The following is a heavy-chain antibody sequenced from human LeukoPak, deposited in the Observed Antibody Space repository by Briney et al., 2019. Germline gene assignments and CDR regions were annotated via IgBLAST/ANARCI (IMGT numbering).Heavy chain of an antibody. Sequence: SETLSLTCIVSGGSTSGGNYYWGWIRRPPGKGLEWIGGISSSGNTYYNPSLKSRITISVDTSKNHFSLNLSSVTAADTAVYYCARLGAGPTYYDFWSGYSSFYFDYWGQGTLVTVSS. D-gene: IGHD3-3*01. V-gene: IGHV4-39*02. CDR2: ISSSGNT. CDR1: GGSTSGGNYY. J-gene: IGHJ4*02. CDR3: ARLGAGPTYYDFWSGYSSFYFDY.